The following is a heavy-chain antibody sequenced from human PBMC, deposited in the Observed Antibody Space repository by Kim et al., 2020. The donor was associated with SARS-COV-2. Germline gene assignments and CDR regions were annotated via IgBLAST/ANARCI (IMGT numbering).Heavy chain of an antibody. CDR3: ARDIAVAGTDLPNQFDY. V-gene: IGHV3-33*01. D-gene: IGHD6-19*01. CDR2: IWYDGSNK. J-gene: IGHJ4*02. Sequence: GGSLRLSCAVSGFTFSSYGMHWVRQAPGKGLEWVAVIWYDGSNKYYADSVKGRFTISRDNSKNTLYLQMNSLRAEDTAVYYCARDIAVAGTDLPNQFDYWGQGTLVTVSS. CDR1: GFTFSSYG.